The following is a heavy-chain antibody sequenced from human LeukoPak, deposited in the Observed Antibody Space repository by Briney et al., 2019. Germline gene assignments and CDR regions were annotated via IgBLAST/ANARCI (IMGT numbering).Heavy chain of an antibody. CDR3: ARLRGIVVVVAATRKYNWFDP. CDR2: INHSGST. D-gene: IGHD2-15*01. Sequence: PSDTLSLTCAVYVGSFSGYYWSWIHQPPGKGLEWIGEINHSGSTNYNPSLKSRVTISVDTSKNQFSLKLSSVTAADTAVYYCARLRGIVVVVAATRKYNWFDPWGQGTLVTVSS. J-gene: IGHJ5*02. V-gene: IGHV4-34*01. CDR1: VGSFSGYY.